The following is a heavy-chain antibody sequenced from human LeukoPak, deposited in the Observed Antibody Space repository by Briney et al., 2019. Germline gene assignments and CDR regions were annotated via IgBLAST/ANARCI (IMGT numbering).Heavy chain of an antibody. CDR1: GFTFSDFW. CDR3: ARDGTAPGLYFDL. V-gene: IGHV3-7*01. CDR2: INQNGGET. D-gene: IGHD6-13*01. Sequence: PGGSLRLSCAVSGFTFSDFWMNWVRRSPGKGQEWVASINQNGGETSYVDSVKGRFTISRDNPKNSLYLQMSSLRAEDTAVYYCARDGTAPGLYFDLWGQGTLVTFSS. J-gene: IGHJ4*01.